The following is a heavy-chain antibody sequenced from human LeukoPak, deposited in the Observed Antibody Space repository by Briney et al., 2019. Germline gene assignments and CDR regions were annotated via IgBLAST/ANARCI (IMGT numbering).Heavy chain of an antibody. CDR3: ARHGRRVSARYSYMDV. Sequence: PGESLKISCKCSGYSCTNYWIGWVREPPGNGLEWMRIIYPGDSDTRYSPSLQGQVTISADKSISTAYLQWSSLRASDTAVYYCARHGRRVSARYSYMDVWGKGTTVTVSS. CDR1: GYSCTNYW. J-gene: IGHJ6*03. V-gene: IGHV5-51*01. D-gene: IGHD1-26*01. CDR2: IYPGDSDT.